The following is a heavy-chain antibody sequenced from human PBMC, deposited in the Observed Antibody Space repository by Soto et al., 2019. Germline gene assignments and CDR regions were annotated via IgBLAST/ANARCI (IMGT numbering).Heavy chain of an antibody. Sequence: SETLSLTCGVYGGSISSGGYYWNWIRQHPGKGLEWIGYIYHSGSTYYNPSLKSRVTISVDRSKNQFSLKLSSVTAADTAVYYCARGADMYYDFWSGYYRYYYGMDVWGQGTTVTVSS. V-gene: IGHV4-30-2*01. CDR3: ARGADMYYDFWSGYYRYYYGMDV. CDR2: IYHSGST. CDR1: GGSISSGGYY. J-gene: IGHJ6*02. D-gene: IGHD3-3*01.